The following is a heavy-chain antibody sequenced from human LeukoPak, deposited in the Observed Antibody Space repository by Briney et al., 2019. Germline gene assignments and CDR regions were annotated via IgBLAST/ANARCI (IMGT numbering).Heavy chain of an antibody. J-gene: IGHJ4*02. V-gene: IGHV4-59*11. CDR2: ISFSGST. CDR1: GGSISSHY. CDR3: ARAPGGYSYGALYYFDY. D-gene: IGHD5-12*01. Sequence: PSETLSLTCSVSGGSISSHYWSWIRQPPGKGLEWIGYISFSGSTNYNTSLKSRVTISLDTPKNQFSLTLSSVTAADTAVYYCARAPGGYSYGALYYFDYWGQGILVTVPS.